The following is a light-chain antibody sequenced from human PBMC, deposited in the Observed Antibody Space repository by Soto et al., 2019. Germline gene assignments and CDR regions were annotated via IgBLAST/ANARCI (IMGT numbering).Light chain of an antibody. J-gene: IGKJ5*01. CDR1: QSVTSSS. Sequence: EIVLTQFPGTLSLSPGERATLSCRASQSVTSSSLAWYQQKPGQAPRLLIYGASTRATGIPVRFSGSGSGTDFTLTISSLQPEDFATYYCQQSYSTPSITFGQGTRLEIK. CDR2: GAS. V-gene: IGKV3-20*01. CDR3: QQSYSTPSIT.